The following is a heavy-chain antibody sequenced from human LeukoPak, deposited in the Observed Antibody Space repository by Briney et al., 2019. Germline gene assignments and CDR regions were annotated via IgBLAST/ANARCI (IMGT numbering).Heavy chain of an antibody. J-gene: IGHJ5*02. CDR3: AGGYYDSSGYHNWFDP. CDR1: GGSISSGSCY. CDR2: IYTSGST. D-gene: IGHD3-22*01. Sequence: PWETLSLTCTVSGGSISSGSCYWSWIRQPAGKGLKWIGRIYTSGSTNYNPSLKSRVTISVDTSKNQFSLKLSSVTAADTAVYYCAGGYYDSSGYHNWFDPWGQGTLVTVSS. V-gene: IGHV4-61*02.